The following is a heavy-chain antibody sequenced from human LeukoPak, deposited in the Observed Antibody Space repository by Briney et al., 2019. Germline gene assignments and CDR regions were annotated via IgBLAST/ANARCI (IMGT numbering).Heavy chain of an antibody. D-gene: IGHD3-16*02. CDR2: ISYDGSNK. J-gene: IGHJ4*02. CDR3: ARGSITFGGVIDYFDY. Sequence: PGRSLRLSCAASGFTFSSYAMHWVRQAPGKGLEWVAVISYDGSNKYYADSVKGRFTISRDNSKNTLYLQMNSLRAEGTAVYYCARGSITFGGVIDYFDYWGQGTLVTVSS. CDR1: GFTFSSYA. V-gene: IGHV3-30*04.